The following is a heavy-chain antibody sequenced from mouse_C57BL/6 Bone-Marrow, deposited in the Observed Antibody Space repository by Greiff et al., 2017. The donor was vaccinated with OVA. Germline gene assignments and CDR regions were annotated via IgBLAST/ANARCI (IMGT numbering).Heavy chain of an antibody. J-gene: IGHJ3*01. CDR1: GYSFTGYY. CDR3: ARGGTSPFAY. V-gene: IGHV1-42*01. D-gene: IGHD4-1*01. Sequence: EVKVVESGPELVKPGASVKISCKASGYSFTGYYMNWVKQSPEKSLEWIGEINPSTGGTTYNQKFKAKATLTVDKSSSTAYMQLKSLTSEVSAVDYCARGGTSPFAYWGQGTLVTVSA. CDR2: INPSTGGT.